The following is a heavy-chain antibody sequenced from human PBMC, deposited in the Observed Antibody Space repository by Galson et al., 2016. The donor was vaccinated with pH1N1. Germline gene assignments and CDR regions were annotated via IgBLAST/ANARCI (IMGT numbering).Heavy chain of an antibody. CDR2: ISWNSGSI. D-gene: IGHD6-19*01. CDR3: AKVLGYSSGWYDY. V-gene: IGHV3-9*01. J-gene: IGHJ4*02. Sequence: SLRLSCAASGFTFDDYAIHWVRQAPGKGLEWVSGISWNSGSIGYADSVKGRFTISRDNAKNSLYLQMNSLRAEDTALYYCAKVLGYSSGWYDYWGQGTLVTVSS. CDR1: GFTFDDYA.